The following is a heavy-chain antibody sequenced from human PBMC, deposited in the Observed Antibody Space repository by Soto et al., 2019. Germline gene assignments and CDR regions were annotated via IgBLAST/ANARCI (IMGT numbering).Heavy chain of an antibody. J-gene: IGHJ6*04. CDR1: GYSFNTYW. CDR3: ARLNERRSYDYSYAIDI. Sequence: GESLKISCKGSGYSFNTYWIAWVLQMPWKGLEWMGIIYPGDSDTRYSPSFQGQVTISADKSISTAYLQWNSLKASDTAIYYYARLNERRSYDYSYAIDIWGKGATVTVSS. D-gene: IGHD1-1*01. V-gene: IGHV5-51*01. CDR2: IYPGDSDT.